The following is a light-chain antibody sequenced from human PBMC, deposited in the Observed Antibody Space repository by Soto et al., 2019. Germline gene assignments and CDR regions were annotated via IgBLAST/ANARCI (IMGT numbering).Light chain of an antibody. V-gene: IGKV3-20*01. Sequence: EIVLTQSPGTLSLSPGERATLSCRASQSVSSSYLAWFQQKPGQAPRLLIYGASSRATGIPERFSGSGSGADFTLTISRLEPEDFAVYYCQQYESSPVTFGQGTKVEIK. CDR2: GAS. CDR3: QQYESSPVT. J-gene: IGKJ1*01. CDR1: QSVSSSY.